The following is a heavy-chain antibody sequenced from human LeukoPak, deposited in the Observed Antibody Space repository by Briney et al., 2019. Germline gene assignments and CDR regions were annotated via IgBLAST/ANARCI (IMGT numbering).Heavy chain of an antibody. J-gene: IGHJ4*02. CDR1: GFTFDDYT. CDR3: AKDNDYGGNSGILDY. Sequence: GGSLRLSCAASGFTFDDYTMHWVRQPPRKGLEWVSLISWDGGSTDFAVSVKGRFSIARDNSKNSLYLQMNSLRTEDTALYYCAKDNDYGGNSGILDYWGQGTLVTVSS. CDR2: ISWDGGST. V-gene: IGHV3-43*01. D-gene: IGHD4-23*01.